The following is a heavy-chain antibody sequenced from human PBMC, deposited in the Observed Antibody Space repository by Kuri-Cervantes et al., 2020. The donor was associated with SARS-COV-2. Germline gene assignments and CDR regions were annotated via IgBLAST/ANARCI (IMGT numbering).Heavy chain of an antibody. D-gene: IGHD5-18*01. V-gene: IGHV4-34*01. J-gene: IGHJ4*02. Sequence: SETLSLTCAVYGGSFSGYHWSWIRQPPGKGLEWIGEINHSGSSDYNPSLKSRVTISVDTSKNQFSLKLSSVTAADTAVYYCARDGGLHEGYSYGYIDYWGQGTLVTVSS. CDR3: ARDGGLHEGYSYGYIDY. CDR2: INHSGSS. CDR1: GGSFSGYH.